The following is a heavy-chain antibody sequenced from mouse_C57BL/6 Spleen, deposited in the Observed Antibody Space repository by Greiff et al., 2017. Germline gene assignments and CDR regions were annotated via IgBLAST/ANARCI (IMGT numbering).Heavy chain of an antibody. CDR3: ARGVLRNYYAMDY. CDR2: IDPSDSYT. CDR1: GYTFTSYW. Sequence: QVQLQQPGAELVMPGASVKLSCKASGYTFTSYWMHWVKQRPGQGLEWIGEIDPSDSYTNYNQKFKGKSTLTVDKSSSTAYMQLSSLTSEDSAVYYCARGVLRNYYAMDYWGQGTSVTVSS. D-gene: IGHD1-1*01. J-gene: IGHJ4*01. V-gene: IGHV1-69*01.